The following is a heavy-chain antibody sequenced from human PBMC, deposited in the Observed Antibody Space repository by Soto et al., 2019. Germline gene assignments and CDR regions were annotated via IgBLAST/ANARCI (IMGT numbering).Heavy chain of an antibody. CDR1: GGSINSYY. J-gene: IGHJ5*02. D-gene: IGHD3-10*01. V-gene: IGHV4-59*08. CDR2: IYYTGST. Sequence: QVQLQESGPGLVKPSETLSLTCTVSGGSINSYYWSWIRQPPAKGLEWIGYIYYTGSTNYNPSLKSRLTISVDTSKNQFSLKLASVTAADTAVHYCARLTKEVRGVRFDPWGQGTLVTVSS. CDR3: ARLTKEVRGVRFDP.